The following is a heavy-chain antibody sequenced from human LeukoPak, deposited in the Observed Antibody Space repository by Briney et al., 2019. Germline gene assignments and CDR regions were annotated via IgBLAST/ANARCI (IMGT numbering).Heavy chain of an antibody. V-gene: IGHV3-23*01. D-gene: IGHD6-19*01. J-gene: IGHJ4*02. CDR1: GFTFSSYG. CDR2: FSGSGGST. CDR3: AKGRVSTSGWTFNDY. Sequence: GGPLRLSCAASGFTFSSYGMSWVRQAPGKGLEWVSSFSGSGGSTYYADSVKGRLTISRDNSKNTLYLQTNSLRAEDTAVYYCAKGRVSTSGWTFNDYWGQGTLVTVSS.